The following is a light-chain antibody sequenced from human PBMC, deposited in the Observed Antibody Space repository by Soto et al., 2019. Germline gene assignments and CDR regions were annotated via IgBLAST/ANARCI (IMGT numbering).Light chain of an antibody. Sequence: EIVLTQSPATLSLSPGGRATLSCRASQSVSSYLAWYQQKPGQAPRLLIYDASNRATGIPARFSGSGSGTDFTLTISSLEPEDFAVYYCQQRSNWPPLTFGGGTKV. J-gene: IGKJ4*01. CDR3: QQRSNWPPLT. CDR1: QSVSSY. V-gene: IGKV3-11*01. CDR2: DAS.